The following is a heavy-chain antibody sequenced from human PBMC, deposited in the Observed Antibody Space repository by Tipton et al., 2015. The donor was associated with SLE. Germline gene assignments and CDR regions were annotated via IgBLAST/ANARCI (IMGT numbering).Heavy chain of an antibody. D-gene: IGHD2-2*01. CDR3: ARGPTGSSAREDT. Sequence: TLSLTCTVSGGSISGYYWSWIRQPPGKGLEWIGYIYHSGSTNYNPSLKSRVTISIDTSKDQFSLQVTSVTAADTAVYYCARGPTGSSAREDTWGQGTLVTVSS. CDR2: IYHSGST. CDR1: GGSISGYY. V-gene: IGHV4-59*01. J-gene: IGHJ4*02.